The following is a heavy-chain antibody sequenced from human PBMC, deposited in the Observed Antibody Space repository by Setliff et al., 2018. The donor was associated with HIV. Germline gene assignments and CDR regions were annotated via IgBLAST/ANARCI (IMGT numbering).Heavy chain of an antibody. CDR3: VGGFYAGY. CDR1: GFTFSTYW. V-gene: IGHV3-7*01. Sequence: PGGSLRLSCAASGFTFSTYWMIWVRQAPGKGLEWVAKIKQDGSEEYYVDSVKGRFTISRDNAKSSLYLHKNSLRAEDMAVYYCVGGFYAGYWGQGTLVTVSS. D-gene: IGHD5-12*01. J-gene: IGHJ4*02. CDR2: IKQDGSEE.